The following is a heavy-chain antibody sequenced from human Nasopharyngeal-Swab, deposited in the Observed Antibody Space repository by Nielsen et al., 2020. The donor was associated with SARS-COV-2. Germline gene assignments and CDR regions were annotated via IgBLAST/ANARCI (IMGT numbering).Heavy chain of an antibody. CDR1: GFTFSDYY. V-gene: IGHV3-11*04. J-gene: IGHJ2*01. CDR2: ISSSGSTI. CDR3: ASVPPASEGWYFDL. Sequence: GGSLRLSCAASGFTFSDYYMSWIRQAPGKGLEWVSYISSSGSTIYYADSVKGRFTISRDNAKNSLYLQMNSMRAEDTAVYYCASVPPASEGWYFDLWGRGTLVTVSS.